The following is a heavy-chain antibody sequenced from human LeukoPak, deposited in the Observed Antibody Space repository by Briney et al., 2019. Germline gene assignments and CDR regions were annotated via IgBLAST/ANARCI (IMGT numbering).Heavy chain of an antibody. CDR2: IKEDGSEK. D-gene: IGHD3-22*01. V-gene: IGHV3-7*01. CDR1: GFTFSTYW. J-gene: IGHJ4*02. Sequence: GGSLRLSCAASGFTFSTYWMCWVRQAPGKGLEWVANIKEDGSEKYYGDSVKGRFTISRDNAKNSLYLQMNSRRAEDTAVYYCARDSSGYQWGQGTLVTVS. CDR3: ARDSSGYQ.